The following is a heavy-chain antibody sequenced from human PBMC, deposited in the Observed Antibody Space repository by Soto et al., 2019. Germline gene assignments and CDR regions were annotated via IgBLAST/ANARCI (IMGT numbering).Heavy chain of an antibody. CDR2: IMPVFATP. CDR1: GGTFSTSA. V-gene: IGHV1-69*14. CDR3: ARDKDRQQLGGNYYYILDV. Sequence: QVQLMQSGAEVKKPGSSVKVSCKASGGTFSTSAISWVRQAPGEGLEWVGGIMPVFATPDYAQKFKGRVTISADKSTTTAYLELTSLTTDDTAVYYCARDKDRQQLGGNYYYILDVWGQGTAITVSS. D-gene: IGHD3-3*02. J-gene: IGHJ6*02.